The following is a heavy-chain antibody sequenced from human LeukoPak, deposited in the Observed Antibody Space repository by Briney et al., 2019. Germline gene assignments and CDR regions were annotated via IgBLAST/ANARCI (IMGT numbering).Heavy chain of an antibody. V-gene: IGHV3-23*01. J-gene: IGHJ4*02. CDR2: ISGSGGST. Sequence: ETLSLTCTVSGGSISSGGYYWSWVRQAPGKGLEWVSAISGSGGSTYYADSVKGRFTISRDNSKNTLYLQMNSLRAEDTAVYYCAKERPGYWGQGTLVTVSS. D-gene: IGHD1-1*01. CDR3: AKERPGY. CDR1: GGSISSGGYY.